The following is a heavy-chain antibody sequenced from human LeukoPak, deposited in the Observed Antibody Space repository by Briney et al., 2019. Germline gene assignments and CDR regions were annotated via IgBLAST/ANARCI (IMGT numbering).Heavy chain of an antibody. J-gene: IGHJ3*01. V-gene: IGHV3-23*01. CDR2: ISGSDGRT. Sequence: GGSLRLSCAASGFIFSNYGMSWVRQAPGKGLEWVSAISGSDGRTYYADSVKGRFTISRDNSKNTLYVQMNSLRAEDTAVYYCAKFGSGSNAAFEFWGQGTMVTVSS. D-gene: IGHD1-26*01. CDR1: GFIFSNYG. CDR3: AKFGSGSNAAFEF.